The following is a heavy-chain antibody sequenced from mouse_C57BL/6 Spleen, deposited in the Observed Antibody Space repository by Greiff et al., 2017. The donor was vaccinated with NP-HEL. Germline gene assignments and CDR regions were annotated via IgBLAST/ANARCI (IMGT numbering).Heavy chain of an antibody. CDR3: ARQGLYGNWYFDV. J-gene: IGHJ1*03. CDR2: ISGGGGNT. Sequence: EVQVVESGGGLVKPGGSLKLSCAASGFTFSSYTMSWVRQTPEKRLEWVATISGGGGNTYYPDSVKGRFTISRDNAKNTLYLQMSSLRSEDTALYYCARQGLYGNWYFDVWGTGTTVTVSS. CDR1: GFTFSSYT. V-gene: IGHV5-9*01. D-gene: IGHD1-1*02.